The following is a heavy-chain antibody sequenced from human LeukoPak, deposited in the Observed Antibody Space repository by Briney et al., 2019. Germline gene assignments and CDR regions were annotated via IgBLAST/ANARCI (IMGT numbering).Heavy chain of an antibody. D-gene: IGHD2-15*01. CDR2: ISYDGSNK. Sequence: GGSLRLSCAASGFTFSSYAMHWVRQAPGKGLEWVAVISYDGSNKYYADSVKGRFTISRDNSKNTLYLQMSSLRAEDTAVYYCARDRGEGGGTAPIDYWGQGTLVTVSS. J-gene: IGHJ4*02. CDR1: GFTFSSYA. CDR3: ARDRGEGGGTAPIDY. V-gene: IGHV3-30-3*01.